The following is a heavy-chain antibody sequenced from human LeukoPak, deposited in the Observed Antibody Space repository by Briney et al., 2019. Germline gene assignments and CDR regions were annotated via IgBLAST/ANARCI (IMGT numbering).Heavy chain of an antibody. Sequence: PSETLSLTCTVSGGSISSSSYYWGWIRQPPGKGLEWIGNIYYSGSTYYNPSLKSRVTISLDTSKNQFSLMLSSVTVADTAVYYCARDGPTGPWGQGTLVTVSS. D-gene: IGHD1-26*01. CDR3: ARDGPTGP. J-gene: IGHJ4*02. CDR2: IYYSGST. V-gene: IGHV4-39*07. CDR1: GGSISSSSYY.